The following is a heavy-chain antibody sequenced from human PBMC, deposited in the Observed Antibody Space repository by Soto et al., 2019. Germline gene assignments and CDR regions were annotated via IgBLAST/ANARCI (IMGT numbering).Heavy chain of an antibody. D-gene: IGHD1-26*01. CDR3: ARSLGYYAFDI. CDR1: GGSISSGGYH. J-gene: IGHJ3*02. CDR2: MYNSGNT. Sequence: QVQLQESGPGLVKPSQTLSLTCTVSGGSISSGGYHWNWIRQHPGKGLEWIGYMYNSGNTYYNPSLKSRVTVSVDTSKNQFSLKLSSVTAADTAVYYCARSLGYYAFDIWGQGTVVTVSS. V-gene: IGHV4-31*03.